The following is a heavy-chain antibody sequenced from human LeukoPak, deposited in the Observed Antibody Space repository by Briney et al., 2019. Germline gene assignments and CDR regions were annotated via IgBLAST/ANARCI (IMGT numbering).Heavy chain of an antibody. J-gene: IGHJ6*03. Sequence: PSETLSLTCSVSGASLTTNDLYWGWIRQPPGKGLEWIATVYYTGSTYYNPSLKSRVLISIDTSKNQFSLKLSSVTAADTAVYYCARHLMAGRPDYYFYYYMDVWGKGTTVTISS. CDR1: GASLTTNDLY. CDR2: VYYTGST. V-gene: IGHV4-39*01. D-gene: IGHD6-19*01. CDR3: ARHLMAGRPDYYFYYYMDV.